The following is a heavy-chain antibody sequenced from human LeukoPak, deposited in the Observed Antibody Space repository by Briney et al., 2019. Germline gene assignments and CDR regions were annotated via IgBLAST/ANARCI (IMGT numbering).Heavy chain of an antibody. Sequence: SETLSLTCAVYGGSFSGYYWSWIRQPPGKGLEWIGEINHSGSTNYNPSLKSRVTISVDTSKNQFSLKLSSVTAADTAVYYCAGRGYSYGSNFDYWGQGTLVTVSS. CDR3: AGRGYSYGSNFDY. J-gene: IGHJ4*02. D-gene: IGHD5-18*01. CDR2: INHSGST. V-gene: IGHV4-34*01. CDR1: GGSFSGYY.